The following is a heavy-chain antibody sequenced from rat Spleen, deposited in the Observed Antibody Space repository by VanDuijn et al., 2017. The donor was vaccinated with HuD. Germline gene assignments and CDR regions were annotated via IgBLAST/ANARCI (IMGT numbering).Heavy chain of an antibody. Sequence: EVQLVESGGGLVQPGRSLKLSCAASGFTFSDYYMAWVRQAPTKGLEWVATISSDGGRNFYRDSVKGRFTISRDNAKNTLYLQMDSLRSEDTATYFCARQGNYGGFSGIKDAWGQGASVTVSS. CDR3: ARQGNYGGFSGIKDA. D-gene: IGHD1-11*01. V-gene: IGHV5-7*01. CDR2: ISSDGGRN. CDR1: GFTFSDYY. J-gene: IGHJ4*01.